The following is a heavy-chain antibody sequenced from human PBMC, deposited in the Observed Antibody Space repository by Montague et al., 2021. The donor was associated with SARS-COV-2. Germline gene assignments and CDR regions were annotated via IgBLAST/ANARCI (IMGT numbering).Heavy chain of an antibody. D-gene: IGHD3-10*01. V-gene: IGHV3-7*01. CDR1: GFTFSSYW. CDR2: IKQDGSEN. J-gene: IGHJ6*02. Sequence: SLRLSCAASGFTFSSYWMSWVRQAPGKGLEWVTNIKQDGSENYYVDSVKGRFTVSRDNAKNSLYLQMNSLRAEDTAVYYCARPSRDSGAWYGMDVWGQGTTVTVSS. CDR3: ARPSRDSGAWYGMDV.